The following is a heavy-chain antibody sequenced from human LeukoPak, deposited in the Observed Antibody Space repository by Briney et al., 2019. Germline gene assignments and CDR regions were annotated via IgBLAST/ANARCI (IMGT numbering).Heavy chain of an antibody. CDR2: ISSSGST. D-gene: IGHD3-22*01. CDR3: ARGPYSYDSSGAFDI. CDR1: GDSISSGDYY. V-gene: IGHV4-61*02. J-gene: IGHJ3*02. Sequence: SGTLSLTCAVSGDSISSGDYYWSWIRQPAGKGLEWIGRISSSGSTNYNPSLKSRVTISVDTSKNQFSLKLSSVTAADTAVYFCARGPYSYDSSGAFDIWGQGTMVTVSS.